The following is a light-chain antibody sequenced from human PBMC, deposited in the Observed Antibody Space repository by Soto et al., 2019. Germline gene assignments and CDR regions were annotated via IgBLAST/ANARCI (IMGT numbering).Light chain of an antibody. V-gene: IGKV3-20*01. Sequence: EIVLTQSPGTLSLSPGDRATLSCRASQSVSSSYLAWYQQNRGQAPRLLIYGASSRAPGIPDRFGGSGSGTDFTLTISRLEPEDFAVYYCQQYGSSRWTFGQGTKVEIK. J-gene: IGKJ1*01. CDR2: GAS. CDR1: QSVSSSY. CDR3: QQYGSSRWT.